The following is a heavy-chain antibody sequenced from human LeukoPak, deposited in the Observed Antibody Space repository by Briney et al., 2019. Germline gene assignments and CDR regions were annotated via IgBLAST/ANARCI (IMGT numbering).Heavy chain of an antibody. D-gene: IGHD3-10*01. Sequence: PGGSLRLSCAASGFTFSSYSMNWVRQAPGKGLEWVSYISSSSSTIYYADSVKGRFTISRDNAKNSLYLQMNSLRAEDTAVYYCARDLVGSGSSYNWFDPWGQGTLVTVSS. J-gene: IGHJ5*02. CDR1: GFTFSSYS. CDR2: ISSSSSTI. V-gene: IGHV3-48*04. CDR3: ARDLVGSGSSYNWFDP.